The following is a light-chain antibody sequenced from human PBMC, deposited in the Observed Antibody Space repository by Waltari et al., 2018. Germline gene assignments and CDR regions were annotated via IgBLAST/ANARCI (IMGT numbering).Light chain of an antibody. Sequence: QSGLAQPASASGSPGQTTTITCTGTSSDVRNYNLFSWYPQRPGKGPRLLIYEVTKRAPGTSDRFSASKSGNTASLSISGLQAQEDEADYYCCSYVGLGTYVFGTGTKVTV. CDR2: EVT. CDR3: CSYVGLGTYV. CDR1: SSDVRNYNL. V-gene: IGLV2-23*02. J-gene: IGLJ1*01.